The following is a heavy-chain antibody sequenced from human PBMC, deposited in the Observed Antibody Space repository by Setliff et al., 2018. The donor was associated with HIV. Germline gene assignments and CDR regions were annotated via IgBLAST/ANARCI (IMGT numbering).Heavy chain of an antibody. D-gene: IGHD3-10*01. CDR3: ARESGDYGSGTYFFDF. V-gene: IGHV4-31*03. Sequence: SETLSLTCTVSGGSVSSGGYYWTWIRQHPGRGLEWIGYIYYSGSTYYNPSLKSRVTISLDTSKNQFSLRLSSVTAADTAVYYCARESGDYGSGTYFFDFWGQGTLVTVSS. CDR2: IYYSGST. J-gene: IGHJ4*02. CDR1: GGSVSSGGYY.